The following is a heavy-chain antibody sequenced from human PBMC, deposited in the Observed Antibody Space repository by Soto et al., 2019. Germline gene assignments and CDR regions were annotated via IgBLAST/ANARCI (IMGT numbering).Heavy chain of an antibody. D-gene: IGHD3-22*01. CDR3: AKDLTPDSSGYYFHDPYFDY. CDR2: ISGSGGST. V-gene: IGHV3-23*01. CDR1: GFTFSSYA. J-gene: IGHJ4*02. Sequence: QTGGSLRLSCAASGFTFSSYAMSWVRQAPGKGLEWVSAISGSGGSTYYADSVKGRFTISRDNSKNTLYLQMNSLRAEDTTVYYCAKDLTPDSSGYYFHDPYFDYWGQGTLVTVSS.